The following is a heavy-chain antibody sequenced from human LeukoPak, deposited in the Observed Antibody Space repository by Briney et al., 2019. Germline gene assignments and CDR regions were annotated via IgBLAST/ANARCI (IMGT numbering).Heavy chain of an antibody. D-gene: IGHD3-22*01. V-gene: IGHV1-24*01. J-gene: IGHJ4*02. CDR3: ATGLPDPLLNYYDSGGYYSLDY. Sequence: GASVKVSCKVFGYTLTELSMHWVRQAPGKGLEWMGGFDPEDGETIYAQKFQGRVTMTEDTSTDTAYMELSSLRSEDTAVYYCATGLPDPLLNYYDSGGYYSLDYWGQGTLVTVSS. CDR1: GYTLTELS. CDR2: FDPEDGET.